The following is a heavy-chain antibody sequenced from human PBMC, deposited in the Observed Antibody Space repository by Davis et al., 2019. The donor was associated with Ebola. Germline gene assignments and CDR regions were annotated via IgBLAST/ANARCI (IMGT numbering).Heavy chain of an antibody. Sequence: GESLKISCTASGFSFGQSWMTWVRQAPGKGLEWLANINQDGTATNYEDSVKGRFTITRANAENSLFLQMNSLGGEDTAVYYCARDRGWQQFDYWGQGTLVTVSS. D-gene: IGHD1/OR15-1a*01. CDR2: INQDGTAT. V-gene: IGHV3-7*01. J-gene: IGHJ4*02. CDR3: ARDRGWQQFDY. CDR1: GFSFGQSW.